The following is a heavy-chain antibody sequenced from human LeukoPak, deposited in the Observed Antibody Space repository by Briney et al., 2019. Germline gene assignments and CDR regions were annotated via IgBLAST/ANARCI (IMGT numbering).Heavy chain of an antibody. CDR1: GLSFSGYG. CDR3: AQDVPIERVPGVGPGS. CDR2: MQYDGSVI. D-gene: IGHD2-8*01. V-gene: IGHV3-30*02. Sequence: GWSLRLSCAASGLSFSGYGTHWVRQAPGKGLEWVTFMQYDGSVIFYADSVKGRFTISRDNSKNTVYLQMSSLRTEDTAVYFCAQDVPIERVPGVGPGSWGQGTLVTVSS. J-gene: IGHJ5*02.